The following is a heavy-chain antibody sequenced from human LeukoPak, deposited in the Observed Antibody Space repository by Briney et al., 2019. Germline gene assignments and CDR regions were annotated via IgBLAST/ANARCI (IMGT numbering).Heavy chain of an antibody. V-gene: IGHV3-30*03. D-gene: IGHD3-22*01. Sequence: GRSLRLSCAASGFTFNTYAMHWVRRAPGKGLEWVTVISDDGSKTYYADSVKGRFTVSRDNSKNTLYLQMNSLRVEDSAVYFCATDGDNRYYYDSTGYPPLDYWGQGTLVTVSS. CDR3: ATDGDNRYYYDSTGYPPLDY. CDR1: GFTFNTYA. CDR2: ISDDGSKT. J-gene: IGHJ4*02.